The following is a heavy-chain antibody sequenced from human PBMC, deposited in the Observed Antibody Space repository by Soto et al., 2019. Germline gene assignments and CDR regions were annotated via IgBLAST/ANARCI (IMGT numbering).Heavy chain of an antibody. J-gene: IGHJ4*02. CDR3: VKGYTSGWSEGYLDY. V-gene: IGHV3-23*01. CDR1: GFAISNYA. Sequence: EVQLLESGGDLVQPGWSLRLSCAASGFAISNYAMGWVRQAPGKGLEWVSSITTTLTTHYADSVKGRFTISRDNSKNTVYLQLNILRAEDTALYSCVKGYTSGWSEGYLDYWGQGSLVTVSS. D-gene: IGHD6-19*01. CDR2: ITTTLTT.